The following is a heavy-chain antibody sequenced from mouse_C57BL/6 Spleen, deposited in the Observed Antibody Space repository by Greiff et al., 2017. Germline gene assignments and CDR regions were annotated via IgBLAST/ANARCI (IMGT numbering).Heavy chain of an antibody. D-gene: IGHD2-4*01. CDR3: AIYDYDYAMDY. J-gene: IGHJ4*01. CDR2: ISSGSSTN. Sequence: DVKLVESGGGLVKPGGSLKLSCAASGFTFSDYGMHWVRQAPEKGLEWVAYISSGSSTNYYADTVKGRFTISRDNAKNTLFLQMTSLRSEDTAMYYCAIYDYDYAMDYWGQGTSVTVSS. CDR1: GFTFSDYG. V-gene: IGHV5-17*01.